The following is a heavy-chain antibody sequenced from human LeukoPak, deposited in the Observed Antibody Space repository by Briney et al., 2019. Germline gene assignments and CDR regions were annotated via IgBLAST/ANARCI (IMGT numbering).Heavy chain of an antibody. Sequence: GGSLRLSCAASGFTVSSNYMSWVRQAPGKGLEWVSVIYSGGSTYYADSVKGRFTISRHNSKNTLYLQMNSLRAEDTAVYYYARSGYDYYFDYWGQGTLVTVSS. D-gene: IGHD5-12*01. CDR3: ARSGYDYYFDY. V-gene: IGHV3-53*04. CDR1: GFTVSSNY. CDR2: IYSGGST. J-gene: IGHJ4*02.